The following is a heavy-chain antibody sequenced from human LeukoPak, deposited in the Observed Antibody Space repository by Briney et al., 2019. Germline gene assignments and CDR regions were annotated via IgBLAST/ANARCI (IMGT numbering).Heavy chain of an antibody. CDR2: ISVYGNTT. D-gene: IGHD1-26*01. CDR1: GFALGSFA. CDR3: VRGGASGIDY. Sequence: PGGSLRLSCTASGFALGSFAMHWVRQGAGKRLEYISAISVYGNTTYYDTSVKGRFVISRDNSRNKLYLQMGRLRPEDTAMYFCVRGGASGIDYWGRGALVTVS. J-gene: IGHJ4*02. V-gene: IGHV3-64*01.